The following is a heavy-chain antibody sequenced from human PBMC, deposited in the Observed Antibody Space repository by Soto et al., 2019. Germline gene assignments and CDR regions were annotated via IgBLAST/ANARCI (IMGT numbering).Heavy chain of an antibody. CDR1: GFTFSSYD. J-gene: IGHJ6*03. D-gene: IGHD1-1*01. Sequence: EVQLVGSGGGLVQPGGSLRLSCAASGFTFSSYDMHWVRQATGKGLEWVSSTGAAGDTSYPGSVKGRFTISRENAKNSLDLQMNSLRAGDTAVYYCARGATRSFYYMDVWGKGTPVTVSS. CDR3: ARGATRSFYYMDV. CDR2: TGAAGDT. V-gene: IGHV3-13*01.